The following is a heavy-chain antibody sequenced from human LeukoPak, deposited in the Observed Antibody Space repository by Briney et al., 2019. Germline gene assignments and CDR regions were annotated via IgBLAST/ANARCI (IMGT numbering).Heavy chain of an antibody. CDR2: INPNSGGT. J-gene: IGHJ6*02. Sequence: GASVEVSCKASGYTFTGYYMHWVRQAPGQGLEWMGWINPNSGGTNYAQKFQGWVTMTRDTSISTAYMELSRLRSDDTAVYYCTSCRGYSGYGCGMDVWGQGTTVTVSS. CDR1: GYTFTGYY. V-gene: IGHV1-2*04. CDR3: TSCRGYSGYGCGMDV. D-gene: IGHD5-12*01.